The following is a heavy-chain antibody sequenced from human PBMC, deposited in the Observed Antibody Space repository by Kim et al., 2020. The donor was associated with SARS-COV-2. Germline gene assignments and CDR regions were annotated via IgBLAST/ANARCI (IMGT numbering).Heavy chain of an antibody. J-gene: IGHJ6*02. CDR1: GFTFSSYA. D-gene: IGHD2-2*01. CDR3: AKETGYCSSTSCYYYYGMDV. Sequence: GGSLRLSCAASGFTFSSYAMSWVRQAPGKGLEWVSAISGSGGSTYYADSVKGRFTISRDNSKNTLYLQMNSLRAEDTAVYYCAKETGYCSSTSCYYYYGMDVWGQGTTVTGSS. CDR2: ISGSGGST. V-gene: IGHV3-23*01.